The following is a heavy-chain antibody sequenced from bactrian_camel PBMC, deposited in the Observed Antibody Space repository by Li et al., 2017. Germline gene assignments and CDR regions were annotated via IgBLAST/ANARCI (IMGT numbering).Heavy chain of an antibody. CDR2: ILNDGTT. D-gene: IGHD1*01. CDR1: GYTVSRYC. Sequence: DVQLVESGGGSVQAGGSLRLSCTVSGYTVSRYCMGWFRQAPGKVREALATILNDGTTTYAGAVKGRFTVSKDNNILHLQMNSLKLEDTATYYCAADWPDSTRACTVAAGELWVGYWGEGTQVTVS. V-gene: IGHV3S67*01. J-gene: IGHJ7*01.